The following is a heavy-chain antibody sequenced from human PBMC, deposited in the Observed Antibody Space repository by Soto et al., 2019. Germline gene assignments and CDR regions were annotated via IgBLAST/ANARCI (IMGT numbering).Heavy chain of an antibody. Sequence: GGSLRLSCAASGFTFSTCAMSWVRQAPGKGLEWVSAISDSGGSAFYADSVKGRFTISRDNSKKMLYLQMNSLGAEDTAVYYCAKPPYSSVWYVWGQGTLVTVSS. V-gene: IGHV3-23*01. CDR2: ISDSGGSA. J-gene: IGHJ4*02. CDR3: AKPPYSSVWYV. CDR1: GFTFSTCA. D-gene: IGHD6-19*01.